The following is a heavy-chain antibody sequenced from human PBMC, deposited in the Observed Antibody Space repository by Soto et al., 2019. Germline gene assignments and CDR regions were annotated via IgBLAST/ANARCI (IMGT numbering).Heavy chain of an antibody. J-gene: IGHJ5*02. V-gene: IGHV1-24*01. CDR3: ATAVPAAIIAARRWFDP. CDR1: GYTLTELS. Sequence: ASVKVSCKVSGYTLTELSMHWVRQAPGKGLEWMGGFDPEDGETIYAQKFQGRVTMTEDTSTDTAYMELSSLRSEDTAVYYCATAVPAAIIAARRWFDPWGQGTLGTVSS. D-gene: IGHD2-2*01. CDR2: FDPEDGET.